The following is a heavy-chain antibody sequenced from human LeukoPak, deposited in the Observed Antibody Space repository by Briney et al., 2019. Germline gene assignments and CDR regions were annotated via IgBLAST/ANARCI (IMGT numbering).Heavy chain of an antibody. CDR3: ARGGGSGWYDDY. CDR1: GGSVSSGSYY. CDR2: INYSGST. V-gene: IGHV4-61*01. J-gene: IGHJ4*02. Sequence: PSETLSLTCTVSGGSVSSGSYYWSWIRQPPGKGLEWIGYINYSGSTNYNPSLKSRVTISVDTSKKQFSLKRSSVTAADTAVYYCARGGGSGWYDDYWGQGTLVTVSS. D-gene: IGHD6-19*01.